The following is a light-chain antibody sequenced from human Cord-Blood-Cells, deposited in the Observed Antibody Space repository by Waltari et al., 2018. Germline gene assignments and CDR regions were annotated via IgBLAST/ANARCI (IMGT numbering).Light chain of an antibody. CDR2: EGS. CDR1: SSAVGSYNI. Sequence: QSALTQPASVSGSSGQSITIPCTGTSSAVGSYNIVSWYHQHPGKAPKLMIYEGSKRPSGISILFSGSKSDNTASLTISGLQAEYEADYYCCSYAGSSTLVFGGVTKLTVL. CDR3: CSYAGSSTLV. J-gene: IGLJ3*02. V-gene: IGLV2-23*01.